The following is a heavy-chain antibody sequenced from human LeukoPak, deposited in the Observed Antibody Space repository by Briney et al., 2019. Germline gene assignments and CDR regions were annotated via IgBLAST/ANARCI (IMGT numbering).Heavy chain of an antibody. D-gene: IGHD3-22*01. CDR1: GFTFRSYG. J-gene: IGHJ1*01. Sequence: GGSLRLSCAASGFTFRSYGMHWVRQAPGKGLEYVSAISSNGGRTYYANSVKGRFTISRDNSRNTLYLQMGSPRAEDMAVYYCATYYYDSGGFHFHHWGQGTLVTVSS. V-gene: IGHV3-64*01. CDR3: ATYYYDSGGFHFHH. CDR2: ISSNGGRT.